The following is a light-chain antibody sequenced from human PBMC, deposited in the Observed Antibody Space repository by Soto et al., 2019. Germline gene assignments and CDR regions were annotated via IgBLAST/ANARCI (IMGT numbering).Light chain of an antibody. CDR3: NSYTISTTYV. J-gene: IGLJ1*01. CDR1: SSDVGHSNH. V-gene: IGLV2-14*03. Sequence: QSVLTQPASVSGSPGQSITISCTGSSSDVGHSNHVSWYQQHPGKAPKLIIYGVTNRPSGISNRFSGSKSGSTASLTISGLQPEVEADYYCNSYTISTTYVFGTGTKLTVL. CDR2: GVT.